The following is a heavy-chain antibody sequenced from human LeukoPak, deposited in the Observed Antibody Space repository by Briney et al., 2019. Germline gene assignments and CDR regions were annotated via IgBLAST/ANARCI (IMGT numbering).Heavy chain of an antibody. D-gene: IGHD2-8*01. CDR3: ARGVLMVYAIGAAFDI. CDR1: GGSISSSTFY. V-gene: IGHV4-39*07. Sequence: SETLSLTCTVSGGSISSSTFYWGWIRQPPGKGLEWIGSIYHSGSTYYNPSLKSRVTISVDTSKNQFSLKLSSVTAADTAVYYCARGVLMVYAIGAAFDIWGQGTMVTVSS. J-gene: IGHJ3*02. CDR2: IYHSGST.